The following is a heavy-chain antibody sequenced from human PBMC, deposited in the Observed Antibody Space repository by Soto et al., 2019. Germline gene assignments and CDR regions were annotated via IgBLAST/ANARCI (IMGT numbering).Heavy chain of an antibody. D-gene: IGHD6-13*01. J-gene: IGHJ4*02. V-gene: IGHV4-59*01. CDR2: IYYSGST. CDR3: ARDVGYSSSWYRPEYDY. CDR1: GGSISSYY. Sequence: SETLSLTCTVSGGSISSYYWSWIRQPPGKGLEWIGYIYYSGSTNYNPSLKSRVTISVDTSKNQFSLKLSSVTAADTAVYYCARDVGYSSSWYRPEYDYWGQGTLVTVSS.